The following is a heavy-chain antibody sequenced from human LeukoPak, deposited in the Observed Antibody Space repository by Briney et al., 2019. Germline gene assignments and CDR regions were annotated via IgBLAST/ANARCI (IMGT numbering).Heavy chain of an antibody. V-gene: IGHV3-21*01. J-gene: IGHJ4*02. CDR2: ISSSSSYI. D-gene: IGHD6-13*01. CDR3: ARVAEAAAFDS. Sequence: GSLRLSCAASGFTFSRYRMNWVRQAPGKGLEWVSSISSSSSYIYYADSLKGRFTISRDNAKNSLYLQMNSLRAEDTAVYYCARVAEAAAFDSWGQGTLVTVSS. CDR1: GFTFSRYR.